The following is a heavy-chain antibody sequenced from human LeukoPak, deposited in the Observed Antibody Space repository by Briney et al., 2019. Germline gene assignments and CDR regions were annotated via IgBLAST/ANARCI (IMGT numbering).Heavy chain of an antibody. CDR1: GFTVTNAW. Sequence: GGSLRLSCAASGFTVTNAWMTWVRQAPGKGLEWVGHIKSENDGGTTDYAAPVKGRFSISRDDSENTLYLQMNSLNNEDTAVYYCATERSSTEYGNCFDPWGQGTLVTVSS. CDR3: ATERSSTEYGNCFDP. CDR2: IKSENDGGTT. D-gene: IGHD2-2*01. J-gene: IGHJ5*02. V-gene: IGHV3-15*01.